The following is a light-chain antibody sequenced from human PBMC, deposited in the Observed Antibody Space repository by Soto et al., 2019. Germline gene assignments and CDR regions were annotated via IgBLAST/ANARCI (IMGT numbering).Light chain of an antibody. J-gene: IGKJ4*01. CDR2: VAS. CDR3: HQANSFPLT. Sequence: DIQMTQSPSSVSASVGDRVTITCLASQGISRWLAWYQQKPGKAPKLLIYVASSLQSGVPSRFSGSGSGTDFTLIISSLQPEDFATYYCHQANSFPLTFGGGTKVEIK. CDR1: QGISRW. V-gene: IGKV1-12*01.